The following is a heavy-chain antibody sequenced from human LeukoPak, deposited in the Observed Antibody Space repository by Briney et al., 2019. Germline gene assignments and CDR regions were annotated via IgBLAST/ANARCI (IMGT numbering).Heavy chain of an antibody. CDR2: ISGSGGST. CDR1: GFTFSSYA. D-gene: IGHD3-3*01. V-gene: IGHV3-23*01. Sequence: GGSLRLSCAASGFTFSSYAMSWVRQAPGKGLEWVSAISGSGGSTYYADSVKGRFTISRDNSKNTLYLQMNSLRAEDTAVYYCAKRSQGVVIIPTFDYWGQGTLVTVSS. J-gene: IGHJ4*02. CDR3: AKRSQGVVIIPTFDY.